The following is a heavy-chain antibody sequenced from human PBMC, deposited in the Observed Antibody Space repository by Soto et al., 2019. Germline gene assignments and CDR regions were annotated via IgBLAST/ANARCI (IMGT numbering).Heavy chain of an antibody. CDR2: IYWDDDK. J-gene: IGHJ3*02. CDR3: AHGVVLKRGIAPPAYSAFDI. V-gene: IGHV2-5*02. CDR1: GFSLSTSGVG. D-gene: IGHD6-13*01. Sequence: QITLKESGPPLVKPTQTLTLTCTFSGFSLSTSGVGVGWIRQPPGKALEWLALIYWDDDKRYSPSLKSRLTITKDTSKNQVVLTMTNMDPVDTATYYCAHGVVLKRGIAPPAYSAFDIWGQGTMVTVSS.